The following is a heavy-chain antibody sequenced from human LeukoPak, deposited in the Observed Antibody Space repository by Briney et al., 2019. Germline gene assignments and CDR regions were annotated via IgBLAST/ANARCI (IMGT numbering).Heavy chain of an antibody. J-gene: IGHJ1*01. D-gene: IGHD3-10*01. CDR2: IIPIFGTA. Sequence: ASVKVSCKASGGTFSSYAISWVRQAPGQGLEWMGRIIPIFGTANYAQKFQGRVTITTDESTSTAYMELSSLRSEDTAVYYCASDGITMVRGAISWALYFQHWGQGTLVTVSS. V-gene: IGHV1-69*05. CDR3: ASDGITMVRGAISWALYFQH. CDR1: GGTFSSYA.